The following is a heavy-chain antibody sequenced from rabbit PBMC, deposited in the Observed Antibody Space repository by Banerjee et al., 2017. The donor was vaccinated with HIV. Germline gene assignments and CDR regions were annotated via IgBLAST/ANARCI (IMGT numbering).Heavy chain of an antibody. V-gene: IGHV1S47*01. CDR1: GIDFSSYG. Sequence: EESGGGLVKPEGSLTLTCTASGIDFSSYGVSWVRQAPGKGLEWIASINVDSTGSTYYASWVNGRFTISSHNAQNTLYLQLNSLTAADTATYFCARSYGGWSDYIHPGFTLWGPGTLVTVS. D-gene: IGHD8-1*01. CDR2: INVDSTGST. J-gene: IGHJ4*01. CDR3: ARSYGGWSDYIHPGFTL.